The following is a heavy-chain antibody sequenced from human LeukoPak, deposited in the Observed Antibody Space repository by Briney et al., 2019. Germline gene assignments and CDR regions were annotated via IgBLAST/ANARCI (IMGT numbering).Heavy chain of an antibody. V-gene: IGHV4-31*03. CDR2: IYYSGNT. Sequence: FQTLCLSSTVSDGAISRGSNYWSWIRQHPRKGMEWSGYIYYSGNTYYNPSLKSRVTISVDTSKNQYSLKLSSVTAADTAVYYCARGGLGGYSYGYDYFYFDYWGEETLVTVSS. D-gene: IGHD5-18*01. CDR3: ARGGLGGYSYGYDYFYFDY. CDR1: DGAISRGSNY. J-gene: IGHJ4*02.